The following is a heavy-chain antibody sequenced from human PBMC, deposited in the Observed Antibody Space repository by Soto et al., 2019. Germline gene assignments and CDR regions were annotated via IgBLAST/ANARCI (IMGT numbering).Heavy chain of an antibody. CDR2: FDPEDGET. V-gene: IGHV1-24*01. Sequence: WASVKVSCKVSGYTLTELSMHWVRQAPGKGLEWMGGFDPEDGETIYAQKFQGRVTMTEDTSTDTAYMELSSLRSEDTAVYYCATMGWTHPDGIPSGGDYYYGMDVWGQGTTVTVSS. CDR3: ATMGWTHPDGIPSGGDYYYGMDV. D-gene: IGHD5-18*01. CDR1: GYTLTELS. J-gene: IGHJ6*02.